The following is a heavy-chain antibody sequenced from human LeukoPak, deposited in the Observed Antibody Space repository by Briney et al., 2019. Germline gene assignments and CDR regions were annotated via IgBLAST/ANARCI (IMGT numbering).Heavy chain of an antibody. D-gene: IGHD3-16*01. V-gene: IGHV4-59*01. CDR3: ARDREDYKLGVWHFDS. J-gene: IGHJ2*01. Sequence: SETLCLTCTVSGGNISTYYWSWIRQPPGKGLEWIGYIYHTGITNYTPSLKSLVTMAVDTTKNQFSQNLTSVTAADTVVYYCARDREDYKLGVWHFDSWGRGTLVTVSS. CDR2: IYHTGIT. CDR1: GGNISTYY.